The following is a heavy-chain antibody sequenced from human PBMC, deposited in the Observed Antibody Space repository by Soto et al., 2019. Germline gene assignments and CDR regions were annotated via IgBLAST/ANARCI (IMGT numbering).Heavy chain of an antibody. J-gene: IGHJ4*02. V-gene: IGHV3-23*01. CDR2: IRGSGDT. CDR1: GFTFGNYD. D-gene: IGHD6-19*01. Sequence: EVQLLESGGGLIQPGGSLRLSCAASGFTFGNYDMSWVRQAPGEGLEWVSGIRGSGDTYYADSFQGRFIISRDNSENTVYLQINSLRAEDTAVYYCATISWSGGRFGGYWGQGTLVTVSS. CDR3: ATISWSGGRFGGY.